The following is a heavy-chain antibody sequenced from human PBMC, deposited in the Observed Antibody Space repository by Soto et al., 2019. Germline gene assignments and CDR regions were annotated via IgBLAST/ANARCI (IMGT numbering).Heavy chain of an antibody. CDR1: GGTFSSYA. Sequence: GASVKVSCKASGGTFSSYAISWVRQAPGQGLEWMGGIIPIFGTANYARKFQGRVTITADESTSTAYMELSSLRSEDTAVYYCARSPLSMTTVTTGNYWGQGTLVTVSS. J-gene: IGHJ4*02. CDR2: IIPIFGTA. V-gene: IGHV1-69*13. D-gene: IGHD4-17*01. CDR3: ARSPLSMTTVTTGNY.